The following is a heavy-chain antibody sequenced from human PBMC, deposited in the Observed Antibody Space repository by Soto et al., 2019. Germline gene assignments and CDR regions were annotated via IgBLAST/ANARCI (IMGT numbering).Heavy chain of an antibody. J-gene: IGHJ4*02. CDR1: GGSISSSSYY. CDR2: IYYSGST. CDR3: ATCGGDCYSGPFDY. D-gene: IGHD2-21*02. Sequence: SETLSLTCTVSGGSISSSSYYWGWIRQPPGKGLEWIGYIYYSGSTYYNPSLKSRVTISVDTSKNQFSLKLSSVTAADTAVYYCATCGGDCYSGPFDYWGQGTLVTVPS. V-gene: IGHV4-30-4*08.